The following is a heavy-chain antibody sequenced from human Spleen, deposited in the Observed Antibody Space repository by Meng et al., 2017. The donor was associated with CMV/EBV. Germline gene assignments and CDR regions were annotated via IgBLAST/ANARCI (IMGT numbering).Heavy chain of an antibody. CDR1: GFTFSDYA. CDR3: AKAYSSSWYREYYDY. D-gene: IGHD6-13*01. CDR2: ISRSSSHI. V-gene: IGHV3-21*04. J-gene: IGHJ4*02. Sequence: GESLKISCAASGFTFSDYAMNWVRQAPGKGLEWVSSISRSSSHIYYLDSVKGRFTISRDNAKNSLYLQMNTLRAEDTAVYYCAKAYSSSWYREYYDYWGQGTLVTVSS.